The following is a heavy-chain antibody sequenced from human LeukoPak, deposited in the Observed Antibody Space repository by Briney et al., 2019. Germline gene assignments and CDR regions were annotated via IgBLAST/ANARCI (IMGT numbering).Heavy chain of an antibody. CDR1: GYTFNSSY. Sequence: ASVKVSCKASGYTFNSSYMHWVRQAPGQGLEWMGIINPSGGSTSYAQKFQGRVTMTRDTSTSTVYMELSSLRSEDTAVYYCARVRQQLDGMDVWGQGTTVTVSS. J-gene: IGHJ6*02. V-gene: IGHV1-46*02. CDR3: ARVRQQLDGMDV. D-gene: IGHD6-6*01. CDR2: INPSGGST.